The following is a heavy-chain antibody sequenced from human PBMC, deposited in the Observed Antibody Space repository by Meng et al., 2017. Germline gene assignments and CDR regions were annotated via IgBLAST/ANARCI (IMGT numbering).Heavy chain of an antibody. D-gene: IGHD2-21*02. CDR3: AHRRGDAREGWFDP. CDR1: GFSLSTSGVC. V-gene: IGHV2-5*02. Sequence: KECGTTRVKHTQTLTLTFTFSGFSLSTSGVCVGWIRQPPGKVLEWLELIYWDDGTLYSPSRKSRLTITKDASKILVVLTMTNTVPVDTATYYCAHRRGDAREGWFDPWGQGTLVTVSS. CDR2: IYWDDGT. J-gene: IGHJ5*01.